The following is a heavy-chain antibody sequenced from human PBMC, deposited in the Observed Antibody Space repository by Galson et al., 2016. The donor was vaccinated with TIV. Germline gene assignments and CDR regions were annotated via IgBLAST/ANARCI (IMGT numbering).Heavy chain of an antibody. V-gene: IGHV1-2*02. CDR3: ARERTNRLRAVQPRKYNWFDP. Sequence: SVKVSCKAAGYTFSDSYIQWVRQAPGQGLEWMGWINPNIGSTKYSQKFQGRVTMTRDVSISTSYMELRGLTFDDTAVYYCARERTNRLRAVQPRKYNWFDPWGQGTLVTVSS. CDR2: INPNIGST. CDR1: GYTFSDSY. D-gene: IGHD2-8*01. J-gene: IGHJ5*02.